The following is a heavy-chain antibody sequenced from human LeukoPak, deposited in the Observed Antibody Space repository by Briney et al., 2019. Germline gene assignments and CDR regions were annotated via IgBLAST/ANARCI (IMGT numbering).Heavy chain of an antibody. J-gene: IGHJ4*02. V-gene: IGHV3-23*01. D-gene: IGHD4-23*01. CDR2: ISGSGGST. CDR3: AKKPATVVTEALYYFDY. Sequence: GGSLRLSCAASGFTFSSYAMSWVRQAPGKELEWVSAISGSGGSTYYADSVKGRFTISRDNSKNTLYLQMNSLRAEDTAVYYCAKKPATVVTEALYYFDYWGQGTLVTVSS. CDR1: GFTFSSYA.